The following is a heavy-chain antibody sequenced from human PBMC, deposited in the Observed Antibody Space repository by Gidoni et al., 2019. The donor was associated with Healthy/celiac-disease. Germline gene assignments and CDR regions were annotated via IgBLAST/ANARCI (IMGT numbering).Heavy chain of an antibody. D-gene: IGHD6-19*01. V-gene: IGHV3-23*01. CDR2: ISGSGGST. Sequence: EVPLSESGGGLVQSGGSLRLSCVAYGFTFSNYAMSWVRQAPGKGLGWVSAISGSGGSTYYADSVKGRFTISRDNSKNTLYLQMNSLRAEDTAVYYCAKDKDSSGWYGNWFDPWGQGTLVTVSS. CDR1: GFTFSNYA. CDR3: AKDKDSSGWYGNWFDP. J-gene: IGHJ5*02.